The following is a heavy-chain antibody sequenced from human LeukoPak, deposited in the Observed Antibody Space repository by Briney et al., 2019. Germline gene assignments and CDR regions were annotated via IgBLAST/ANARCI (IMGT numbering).Heavy chain of an antibody. CDR1: RFTFDDYG. D-gene: IGHD6-13*01. Sequence: PGGSLRLSCAASRFTFDDYGMSWVRQAPGKGLEWVSGINWNGGITGYADSVQGRFTISRDNAKNSLYLQMNSLRSQDPALYYCATDPPIAAAGTDDYWGQGTLVTVSS. J-gene: IGHJ4*02. V-gene: IGHV3-20*04. CDR2: INWNGGIT. CDR3: ATDPPIAAAGTDDY.